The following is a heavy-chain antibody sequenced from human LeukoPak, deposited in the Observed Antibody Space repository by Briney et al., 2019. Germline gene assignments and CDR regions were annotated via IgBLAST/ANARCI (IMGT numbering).Heavy chain of an antibody. D-gene: IGHD2-2*01. Sequence: PSETLSLTCTVSGGSISSYFWSCIRQPPGKGLEWIGYIHYTGSTNYNPSLKSRVTISVDTSKNQFSLRLTSVTAADTAVYYCARVYCSSTACLHWYFDIWGRGTLVTVSS. CDR2: IHYTGST. CDR3: ARVYCSSTACLHWYFDI. V-gene: IGHV4-59*01. J-gene: IGHJ2*01. CDR1: GGSISSYF.